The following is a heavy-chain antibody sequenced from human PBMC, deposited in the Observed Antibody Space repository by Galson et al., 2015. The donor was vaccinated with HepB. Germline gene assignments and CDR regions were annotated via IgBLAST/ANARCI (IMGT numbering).Heavy chain of an antibody. CDR1: GFTFSSYA. CDR3: ANRLWFGAYYFDY. CDR2: ISGSGGST. D-gene: IGHD3-10*01. J-gene: IGHJ4*02. Sequence: SLRLSCAASGFTFSSYAMSWVRQAPGKGLEWVSAISGSGGSTYYADSVKGRFTISRDNSKNTLYLQMNSLRAEDTAVYYCANRLWFGAYYFDYWGQGTLVADSS. V-gene: IGHV3-23*01.